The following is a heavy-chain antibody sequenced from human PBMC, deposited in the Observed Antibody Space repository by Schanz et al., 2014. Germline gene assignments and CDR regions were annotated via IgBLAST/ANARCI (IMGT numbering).Heavy chain of an antibody. CDR3: ARPSGSYFWAFDI. J-gene: IGHJ3*02. V-gene: IGHV3-66*01. D-gene: IGHD3-10*01. Sequence: EVELVESGGGLALPGGSLRLSCAASGFTVDSNYMSWVRQAPGKGLEWVSIIYPDGSTNYGDSMKGRFTVSRDEWKNTLYLQMNSLRGEDSAVYYCARPSGSYFWAFDIWGQGTMVTVSS. CDR2: IYPDGST. CDR1: GFTVDSNY.